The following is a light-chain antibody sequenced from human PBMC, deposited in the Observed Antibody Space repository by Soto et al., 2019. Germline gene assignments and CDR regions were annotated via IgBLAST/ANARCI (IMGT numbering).Light chain of an antibody. Sequence: DIQMTQSPPALSASVGDRVTITCRASESVHKWLAWYQQKVGKAPKVLIYDASTLETGVPSRFSGSGSGTEFALTISSLQPNDSATWFCQQYHGSSLTFAQGTKVEF. CDR3: QQYHGSSLT. CDR2: DAS. J-gene: IGKJ1*01. V-gene: IGKV1-5*01. CDR1: ESVHKW.